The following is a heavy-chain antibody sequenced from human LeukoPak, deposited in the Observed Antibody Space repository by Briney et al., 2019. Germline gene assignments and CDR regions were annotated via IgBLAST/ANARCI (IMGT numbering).Heavy chain of an antibody. V-gene: IGHV3-23*01. CDR1: GFTFSSYA. D-gene: IGHD1-14*01. J-gene: IGHJ6*02. Sequence: GGSLRLSCAASGFTFSSYAMSWVRQAPGKGLEWVSAISGSGGSTYYADSVKGRFTISRDNSKNMLYLQMNSLRAEDTAVYYCAKDLTDYYYYYGMDVWGQGTTVTVSS. CDR3: AKDLTDYYYYYGMDV. CDR2: ISGSGGST.